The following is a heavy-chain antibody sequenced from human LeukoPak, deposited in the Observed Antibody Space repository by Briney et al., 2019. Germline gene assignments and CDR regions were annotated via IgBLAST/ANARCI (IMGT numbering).Heavy chain of an antibody. V-gene: IGHV4-39*07. CDR2: IYYSGST. D-gene: IGHD4-23*01. J-gene: IGHJ4*02. CDR3: AGGWGVTQVPFDY. CDR1: GGSISSSSYY. Sequence: SETLSLTCTVSGGSISSSSYYWGWIRQPPGKGLEWIGSIYYSGSTNYNPSLKSRVTISVDTSKNQFSLKLSSVTAADTAVYYCAGGWGVTQVPFDYWGQGTLVTVSS.